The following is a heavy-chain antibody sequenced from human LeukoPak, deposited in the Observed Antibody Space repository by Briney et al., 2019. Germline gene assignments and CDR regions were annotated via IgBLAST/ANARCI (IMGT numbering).Heavy chain of an antibody. CDR3: ARTELRGVIKS. D-gene: IGHD3-10*01. J-gene: IGHJ5*02. Sequence: SETLSLTCIVSGYYISSGYYWGWIRQPPGKGPEWIGSTHHSGSTYYNPSLKSRVTISIDTSKNQFSLRLRSVTAADTAVYYCARTELRGVIKSWGQGTLVTVSS. V-gene: IGHV4-38-2*02. CDR1: GYYISSGYY. CDR2: THHSGST.